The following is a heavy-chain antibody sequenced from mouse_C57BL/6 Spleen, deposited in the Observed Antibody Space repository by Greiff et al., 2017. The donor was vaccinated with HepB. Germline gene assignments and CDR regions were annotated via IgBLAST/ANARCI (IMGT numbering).Heavy chain of an antibody. CDR2: IWSGGST. D-gene: IGHD4-1*01. CDR1: GFSLTSYG. V-gene: IGHV2-2*01. CDR3: ARNKGTGTGYFDY. Sequence: VMLVESGPGLVQPSQSLSITCTVSGFSLTSYGVHWVRQSPGKGLEWLGVIWSGGSTDYNAAFISRLSISKDNSKSQVFFKMNSLQADDTAIYYCARNKGTGTGYFDYWGQGTTLTVSS. J-gene: IGHJ2*01.